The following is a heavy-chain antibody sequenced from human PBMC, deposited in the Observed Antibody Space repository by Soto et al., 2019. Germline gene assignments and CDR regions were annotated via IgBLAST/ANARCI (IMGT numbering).Heavy chain of an antibody. V-gene: IGHV4-59*01. D-gene: IGHD4-17*01. CDR1: GGSISSYY. CDR2: IYYSGST. CDR3: ARWYGGSLDY. Sequence: SETLSLTCTVPGGSISSYYRIWIRQPPGKGLEWIGYIYYSGSTNYNPSLKSRVTISVDTSKNQFSLKLSSVTAADTAVYYCARWYGGSLDYWGQGTLVTVSS. J-gene: IGHJ4*02.